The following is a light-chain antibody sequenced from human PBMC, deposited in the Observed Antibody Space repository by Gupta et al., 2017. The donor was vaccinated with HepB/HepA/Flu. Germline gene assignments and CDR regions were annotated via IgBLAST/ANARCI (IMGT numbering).Light chain of an antibody. V-gene: IGLV3-19*01. CDR1: SLRTYY. CDR2: GDN. Sequence: SSELTQDPTVSVALGQTVRVTCQGDSLRTYYASWYQQKPGQAPVLVIDGDNNRPSGIPDRFSGSSSGNTSSLTIXCXQAEDEXDYYCSSQDSSGNTVVFGGGTKLTVL. CDR3: SSQDSSGNTVV. J-gene: IGLJ2*01.